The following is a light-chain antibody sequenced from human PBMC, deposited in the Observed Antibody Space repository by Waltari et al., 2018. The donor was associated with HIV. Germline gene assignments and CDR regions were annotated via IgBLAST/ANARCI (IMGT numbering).Light chain of an antibody. CDR3: SSYADSDTPVV. CDR1: SSDVGAYNY. CDR2: DVT. J-gene: IGLJ2*01. Sequence: QSALAQPPSASGSAGQSVTISCTGTSSDVGAYNYVSWYQQHPGTYPNIIIYDVTKRPSWVPDRFSGSKSGNTASLTVSGLQGEDEADYYCSSYADSDTPVVFG. V-gene: IGLV2-8*01.